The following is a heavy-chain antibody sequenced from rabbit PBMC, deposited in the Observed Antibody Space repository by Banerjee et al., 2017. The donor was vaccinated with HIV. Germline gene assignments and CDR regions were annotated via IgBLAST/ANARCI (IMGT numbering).Heavy chain of an antibody. J-gene: IGHJ4*01. CDR2: IDPVFGST. D-gene: IGHD6-1*01. CDR3: ARAYAGYAGYGYATPYYFNL. Sequence: QEQLKETGGGLVQPGGSLTLSCKASGFDLTNDYMTWVRQAPGKGLEWIGYIDPVFGSTNYASWVNGRFTISRSTSLNTVDLKMTSLTAADTATYFCARAYAGYAGYGYATPYYFNLWGPGTLVTVS. V-gene: IGHV1S43*01. CDR1: GFDLTNDY.